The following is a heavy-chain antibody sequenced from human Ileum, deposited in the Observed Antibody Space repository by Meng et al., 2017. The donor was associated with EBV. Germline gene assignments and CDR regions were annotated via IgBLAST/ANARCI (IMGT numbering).Heavy chain of an antibody. CDR2: MSYTGST. J-gene: IGHJ4*02. D-gene: IGHD2-21*02. Sequence: QVQLQESGPGLVKLSETRSLTCSVSNGSVSSYGYYWTWIRQPPGKGLEWIGYMSYTGSTNYKSTLKSRVTISVDKSKNQFSLKLSSVTAADTAVYYCARERGGGDRGIQWGQGTLVTVSS. CDR3: ARERGGGDRGIQ. CDR1: NGSVSSYGYY. V-gene: IGHV4-61*08.